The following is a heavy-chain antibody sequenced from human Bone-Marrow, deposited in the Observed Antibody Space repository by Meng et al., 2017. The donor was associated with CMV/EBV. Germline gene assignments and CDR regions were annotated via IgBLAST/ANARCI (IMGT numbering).Heavy chain of an antibody. Sequence: GGSLRLSCAASGFTFDDYGMSWVRQAPGKGLEWVSGINWNGGSTGCADSVKGRFTISRDNAKNSLYLQMNSLRAEDTALYYCARQDGYNLEIFGWFDPWGQGTLVTVSS. CDR2: INWNGGST. D-gene: IGHD5-24*01. J-gene: IGHJ5*02. V-gene: IGHV3-20*04. CDR3: ARQDGYNLEIFGWFDP. CDR1: GFTFDDYG.